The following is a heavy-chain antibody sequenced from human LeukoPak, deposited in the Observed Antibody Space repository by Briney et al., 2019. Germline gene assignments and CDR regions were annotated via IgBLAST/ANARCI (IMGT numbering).Heavy chain of an antibody. V-gene: IGHV3-23*01. CDR3: AKSYGSGSYYKFLFDY. CDR1: GFTFSYYA. J-gene: IGHJ4*02. D-gene: IGHD3-10*01. CDR2: ISGSGGST. Sequence: PGGSLRLSCAASGFTFSYYAMSWVRQAPGKGLEWVSAISGSGGSTYYADSVKGRFTISRDNSKNTLYLQMNSLRAEDTAVYYCAKSYGSGSYYKFLFDYWGQGTLVTVSS.